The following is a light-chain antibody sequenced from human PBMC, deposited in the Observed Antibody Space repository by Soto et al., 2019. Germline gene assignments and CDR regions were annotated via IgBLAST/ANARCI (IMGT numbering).Light chain of an antibody. CDR2: KAS. V-gene: IGKV1-5*03. CDR1: QSISDW. CDR3: QQYSSYYMYT. Sequence: DNQMTQSPSTLSASVGDRVTITCRASQSISDWLAWYQQKPGQAPKLLIYKASSVESGVPSRFIGSGSGTEFTLTISSLQSDDVATYYCQQYSSYYMYTFGQGTKLE. J-gene: IGKJ2*01.